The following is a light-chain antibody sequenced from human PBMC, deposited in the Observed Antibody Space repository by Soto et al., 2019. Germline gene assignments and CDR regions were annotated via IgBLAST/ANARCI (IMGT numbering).Light chain of an antibody. Sequence: EIVLTQSPATLSLSPGERATLSCRASQGVSSYLAWYQQKPGQAPRLLIYGASTRATGIPARFSGSGSGTEFTLTITSLQSEDFAVYYCQQYDNWPWTFGQGTKVDI. CDR1: QGVSSY. J-gene: IGKJ1*01. CDR3: QQYDNWPWT. V-gene: IGKV3-15*01. CDR2: GAS.